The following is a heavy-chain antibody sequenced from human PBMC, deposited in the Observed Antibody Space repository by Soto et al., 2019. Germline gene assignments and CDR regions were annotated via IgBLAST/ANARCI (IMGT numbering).Heavy chain of an antibody. CDR2: ISSSSYI. V-gene: IGHV3-21*01. Sequence: GGSLRLSCAASGFTFSSYSMNWVRQAPGKGLEWVSSISSSSYIYYADSVKGRFTISRDNAKNSPYLQMNSLRAEDTAVYYCARDTAFWSGYYTAHYYYYGMDVWGQGTTVTVSS. J-gene: IGHJ6*02. D-gene: IGHD3-3*01. CDR1: GFTFSSYS. CDR3: ARDTAFWSGYYTAHYYYYGMDV.